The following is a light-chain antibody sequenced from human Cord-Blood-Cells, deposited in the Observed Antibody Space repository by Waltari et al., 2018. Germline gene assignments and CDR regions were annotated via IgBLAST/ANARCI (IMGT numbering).Light chain of an antibody. CDR1: QSVSSN. CDR3: QQYNNWPYS. J-gene: IGKJ2*03. Sequence: EIVMTQSPATLSVSPGERATLSCRASQSVSSNLAWYQQKPGQAHRPLIYGASTRATGIPARFSGSGSETEFTLTISSLQSEDFAVYCCQQYNNWPYSFGQGTKLEIK. CDR2: GAS. V-gene: IGKV3D-15*01.